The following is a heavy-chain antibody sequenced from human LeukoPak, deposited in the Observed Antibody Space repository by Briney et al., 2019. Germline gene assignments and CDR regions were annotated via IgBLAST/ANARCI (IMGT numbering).Heavy chain of an antibody. D-gene: IGHD3-3*01. Sequence: SETLSLTCAAYGGSVSGYYWSWIRQPPGKGLEWIGEISHRGRTHYNPSLESRVSMSVDTSKNQFALKLNSVTAADTAVYYCARVPLRFLEPFDYWGQGILVTVSS. CDR1: GGSVSGYY. CDR3: ARVPLRFLEPFDY. V-gene: IGHV4-34*01. CDR2: ISHRGRT. J-gene: IGHJ4*02.